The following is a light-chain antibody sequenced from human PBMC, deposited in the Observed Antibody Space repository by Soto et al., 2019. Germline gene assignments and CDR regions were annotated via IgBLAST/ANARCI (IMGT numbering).Light chain of an antibody. Sequence: VMTQTPATLSVSPGERATLACRASQSVSSSYLAWYQQKPGQAPRLLLNCASSRATGIPDRFSGSGSGTDFTLTISRLEPEDFAVYYCQQYGNSPSSTFGQGTRLEIK. CDR3: QQYGNSPSST. CDR2: CAS. V-gene: IGKV3-20*01. J-gene: IGKJ5*01. CDR1: QSVSSSY.